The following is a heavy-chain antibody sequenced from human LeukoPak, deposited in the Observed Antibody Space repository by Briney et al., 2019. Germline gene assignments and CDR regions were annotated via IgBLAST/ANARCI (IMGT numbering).Heavy chain of an antibody. CDR2: IYPGDSDT. Sequence: GESLKISCKGSGYIFTSYWIGWVRQLPGKGLEWMGIIYPGDSDTRYSPSFQGQVTISADKSISTAYLQWSSLKASDTAMYYCARQGDILTGYYTDWGQGTLVTVSS. J-gene: IGHJ4*02. D-gene: IGHD3-9*01. V-gene: IGHV5-51*01. CDR3: ARQGDILTGYYTD. CDR1: GYIFTSYW.